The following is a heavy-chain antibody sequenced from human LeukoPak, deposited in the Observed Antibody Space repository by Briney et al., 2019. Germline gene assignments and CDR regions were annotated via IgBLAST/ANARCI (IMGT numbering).Heavy chain of an antibody. CDR3: ARAPSEIGGYYPEYFRH. CDR2: IKSDGST. Sequence: GGSLRLSCAASGFTFSTYWMHWVRQAPGKGLVWVSRIKSDGSTNYADSVKGRFTISRDNAKNTVSLQMNSLRAEDTGVYYCARAPSEIGGYYPEYFRHWGQGTLVTVST. CDR1: GFTFSTYW. V-gene: IGHV3-74*01. J-gene: IGHJ1*01. D-gene: IGHD3-22*01.